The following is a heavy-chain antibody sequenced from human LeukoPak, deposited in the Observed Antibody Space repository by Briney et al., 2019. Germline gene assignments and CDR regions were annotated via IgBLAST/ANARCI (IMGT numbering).Heavy chain of an antibody. CDR3: ATDQRPPYSD. Sequence: PSETLSLTCTVSRGSISSTYYYWGWIRQPPGKGLEWIGSIFHSGSTYYNPSLRSRVTISVDTSKNQFSLNLSSVTAADTAVYYCATDQRPPYSDWGQGTLVTVSS. CDR2: IFHSGST. CDR1: RGSISSTYYY. V-gene: IGHV4-39*07. J-gene: IGHJ4*02. D-gene: IGHD5-18*01.